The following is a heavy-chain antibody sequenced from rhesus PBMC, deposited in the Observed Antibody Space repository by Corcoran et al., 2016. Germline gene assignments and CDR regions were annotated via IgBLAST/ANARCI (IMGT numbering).Heavy chain of an antibody. V-gene: IGHV4-93*02. CDR2: IYGSGGST. CDR3: ARHYSSGCDY. CDR1: GGSISSSNW. D-gene: IGHD6-31*01. J-gene: IGHJ4*01. Sequence: QVQLQESGPAVVKPSETLSLTCAVSGGSISSSNWWSWIRQSPGEGLEWIGGIYGSGGSTEYNPSLKSRVTISIDTSKNQFSLKLSSVTAADTAVYYCARHYSSGCDYWGQGVLVTVSS.